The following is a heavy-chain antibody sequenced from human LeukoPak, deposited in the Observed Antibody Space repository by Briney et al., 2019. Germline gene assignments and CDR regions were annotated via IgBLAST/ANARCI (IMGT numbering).Heavy chain of an antibody. Sequence: PGGSLRLSCAVSGFPFSGYWMGWVRQAAGNGLEWVATINEDGSEIYYVDSVKGRFTISRDNAKNSLSLKMNSLRAEDTTLYYCARGFDGRSAFDIWGQGTMVTVSS. D-gene: IGHD3-10*01. CDR1: GFPFSGYW. CDR3: ARGFDGRSAFDI. CDR2: INEDGSEI. V-gene: IGHV3-7*01. J-gene: IGHJ3*02.